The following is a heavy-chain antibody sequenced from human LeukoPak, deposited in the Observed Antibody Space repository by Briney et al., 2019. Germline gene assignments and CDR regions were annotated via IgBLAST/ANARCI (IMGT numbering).Heavy chain of an antibody. J-gene: IGHJ4*02. D-gene: IGHD1-26*01. CDR3: ARDQVVGAIAYYFDY. CDR2: INSDGSST. Sequence: GGSLRLSCAASGFTFSSYWMHWVRQAPGKGLVWVSRINSDGSSTSYADSVKGRFTISRDNAKNSLYLQMNSLRAEDTAVYYCARDQVVGAIAYYFDYWGQGTLVTVSS. CDR1: GFTFSSYW. V-gene: IGHV3-74*01.